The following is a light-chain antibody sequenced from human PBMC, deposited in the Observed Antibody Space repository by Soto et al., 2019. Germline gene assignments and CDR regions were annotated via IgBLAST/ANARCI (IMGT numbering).Light chain of an antibody. CDR2: SNN. J-gene: IGLJ3*02. V-gene: IGLV1-44*01. CDR3: AAWEDSLNGWV. Sequence: QSVLTQPPSASGTPGQRVTSSCSGSSSNIGSNTVNWYQQLPRTAPKLLIYSNNQRPSGVPDRFSGSKSGTSASLAISGLQAEDEADYYCAAWEDSLNGWVFGGGTKLTVL. CDR1: SSNIGSNT.